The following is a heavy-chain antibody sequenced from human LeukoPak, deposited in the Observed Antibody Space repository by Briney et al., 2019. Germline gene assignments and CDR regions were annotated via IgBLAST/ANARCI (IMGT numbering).Heavy chain of an antibody. CDR3: ILGDYGDYGLVY. CDR2: IWYEGSNK. D-gene: IGHD4-17*01. V-gene: IGHV3-33*01. Sequence: PGGSLRLSCAPSGFTFSSYGMHWVRQAPGKGLEWVAVIWYEGSNKYYADSVKGRFTISRDNSKNTLDLQMNSLRAEDTAVYYCILGDYGDYGLVYWGQGTLVTVSS. CDR1: GFTFSSYG. J-gene: IGHJ4*02.